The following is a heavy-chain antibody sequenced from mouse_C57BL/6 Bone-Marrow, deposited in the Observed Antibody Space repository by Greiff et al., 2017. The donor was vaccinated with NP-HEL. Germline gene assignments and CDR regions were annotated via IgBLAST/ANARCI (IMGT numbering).Heavy chain of an antibody. CDR1: GYTFTSYW. V-gene: IGHV1-34*01. D-gene: IGHD2-4*01. J-gene: IGHJ4*01. CDR3: ARATYYDYDGAMDF. CDR2: INPNNGGN. Sequence: VQLQQPGAELVKPGASVKLSCKASGYTFTSYWMHWVKQSHGKSLEWIGDINPNNGGNSYNQKFKGKATLTVDKSSSTAYMELRSLTSEDSAVYYCARATYYDYDGAMDFWGQGTSVTVSS.